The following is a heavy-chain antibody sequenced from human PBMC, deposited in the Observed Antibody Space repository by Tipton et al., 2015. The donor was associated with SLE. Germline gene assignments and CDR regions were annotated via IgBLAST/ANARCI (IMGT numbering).Heavy chain of an antibody. CDR1: GGSISSHY. D-gene: IGHD2-15*01. CDR2: IYYSGNT. J-gene: IGHJ3*02. CDR3: AIPTTQHCSGGGCYRHDAFDI. V-gene: IGHV4-59*11. Sequence: TLSLTCTVSGGSISSHYWSWIRQPPGKGLEWIGYIYYSGNTNFNPSLKSRVTISIDTSNNQFFLKVSSVTAADTAVYYCAIPTTQHCSGGGCYRHDAFDIWGQGTMVTVSS.